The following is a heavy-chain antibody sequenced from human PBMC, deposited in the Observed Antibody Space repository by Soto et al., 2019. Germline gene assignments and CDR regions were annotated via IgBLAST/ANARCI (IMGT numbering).Heavy chain of an antibody. Sequence: QVQLVQSGAEVKKPGASVKVSCKTSGYTFTSYGISWVRQAPGQGLEWMGWISAYNGNTNYAQKLQGRVTMTTDTSTSTAYMELRSLRSDDTAVYYCARVQRFLEWSKYYYGMDVWGQGTTVTVSS. CDR1: GYTFTSYG. CDR3: ARVQRFLEWSKYYYGMDV. D-gene: IGHD3-3*01. V-gene: IGHV1-18*04. CDR2: ISAYNGNT. J-gene: IGHJ6*02.